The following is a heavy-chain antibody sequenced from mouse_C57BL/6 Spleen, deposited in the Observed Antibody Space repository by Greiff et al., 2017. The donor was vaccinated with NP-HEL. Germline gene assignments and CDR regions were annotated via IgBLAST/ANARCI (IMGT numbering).Heavy chain of an antibody. V-gene: IGHV1-18*01. CDR2: INPNNGGT. CDR1: GYTFTDYN. CDR3: ATGSSWESWFAY. Sequence: EVQLQQSGPELVKPGASVKIPCKASGYTFTDYNMDWVKQSHGKSLEWIGDINPNNGGTSYNQKFKCKATLTLDKSSSTTYMELRSMTSEDTAVYYCATGSSWESWFAYWGQGTLVTVSA. D-gene: IGHD1-1*01. J-gene: IGHJ3*01.